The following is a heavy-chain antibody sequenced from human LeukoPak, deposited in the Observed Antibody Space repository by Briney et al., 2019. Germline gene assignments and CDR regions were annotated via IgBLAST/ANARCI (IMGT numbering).Heavy chain of an antibody. CDR3: AGSVDYDFWSGYLGLDY. V-gene: IGHV4-4*07. J-gene: IGHJ4*02. CDR1: GGSISSYY. D-gene: IGHD3-3*01. CDR2: IYTSGST. Sequence: SETLSLTCTVSGGSISSYYWSWIRQPAGKGLEWIGRIYTSGSTNYNPPLKSRVTMSVDTSKNQFSLKLSSVTAADTAVYYCAGSVDYDFWSGYLGLDYWGQGTLVTVSS.